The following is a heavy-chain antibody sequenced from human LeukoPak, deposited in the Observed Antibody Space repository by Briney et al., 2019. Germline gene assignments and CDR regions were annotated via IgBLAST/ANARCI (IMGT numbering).Heavy chain of an antibody. CDR3: AREHCAGGYCYFLDY. CDR2: IPHSGST. J-gene: IGHJ4*02. V-gene: IGHV4-38-2*02. Sequence: PSETLSLTCSVSDYPISRGYFWGWIRQPPGKGLEWIATIPHSGSTYFNPSLKSRVIVSIDASKNQFSLNLTSVTAADPAVYFCAREHCAGGYCYFLDYWGQGTLVTVSS. D-gene: IGHD2/OR15-2a*01. CDR1: DYPISRGYF.